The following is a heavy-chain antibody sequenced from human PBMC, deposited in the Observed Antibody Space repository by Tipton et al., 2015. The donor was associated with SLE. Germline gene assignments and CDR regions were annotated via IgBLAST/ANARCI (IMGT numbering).Heavy chain of an antibody. D-gene: IGHD6-13*01. V-gene: IGHV4-38-2*01. J-gene: IGHJ3*02. CDR2: IYHSGTT. Sequence: TLSLTCAVSGYSINTDSYWGWIRQPPGKGLEWIGSIYHSGTTYYNPSLKTRVTKSVDTSKNTFFLRLSSVTAADTAVYYCARQLARGLWTFDIWGQGTMVTVSS. CDR3: ARQLARGLWTFDI. CDR1: GYSINTDSY.